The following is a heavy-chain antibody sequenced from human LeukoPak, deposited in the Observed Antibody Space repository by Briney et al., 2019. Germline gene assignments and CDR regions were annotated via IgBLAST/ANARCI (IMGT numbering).Heavy chain of an antibody. CDR2: MHTTGST. V-gene: IGHV4-61*02. J-gene: IGHJ3*02. D-gene: IGHD5-18*01. CDR1: NGSISSGFNY. CDR3: ARERAGWIHALDI. Sequence: PSQTLSLTCIVSNGSISSGFNYWTWIRQPAGGGLEWIGRMHTTGSTYYSPSLKSRVTMSIDKSKNQFSLRLSSVTAADTALYFCARERAGWIHALDIWGQGTIVTVS.